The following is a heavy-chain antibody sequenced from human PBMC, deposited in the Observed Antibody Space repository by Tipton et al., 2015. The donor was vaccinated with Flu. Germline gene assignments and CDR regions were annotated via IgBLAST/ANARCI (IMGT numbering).Heavy chain of an antibody. CDR3: ARDLGRY. CDR1: GFTFSSYW. CDR2: INAAGTII. J-gene: IGHJ4*02. V-gene: IGHV3-74*01. Sequence: GSLRLSCAASGFTFSSYWMHWVRQGPGKGLVWVSRINAAGTIITYADSVKGRFTISRDYAKNTLYLQMNSLRAEGTAVYYCARDLGRYWGQGTLVTVSS.